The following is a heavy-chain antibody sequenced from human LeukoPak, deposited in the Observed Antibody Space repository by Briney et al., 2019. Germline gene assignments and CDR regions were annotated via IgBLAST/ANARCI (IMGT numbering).Heavy chain of an antibody. J-gene: IGHJ4*02. D-gene: IGHD3-10*01. V-gene: IGHV3-23*01. CDR3: AKRGVVIRGLLVIGYHQEAYHYDF. Sequence: GGSLRLSCAASGFTFSSYAMSWVRQAPGKGLEWVSAIGGGGGSTYYADSVKGRFTISRDNSKNTLYLQMNSLRAEDTAVYFCAKRGVVIRGLLVIGYHQEAYHYDFWGQGVLVTVSS. CDR1: GFTFSSYA. CDR2: IGGGGGST.